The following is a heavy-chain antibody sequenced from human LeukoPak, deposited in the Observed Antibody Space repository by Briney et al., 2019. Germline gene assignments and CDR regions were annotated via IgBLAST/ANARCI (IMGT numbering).Heavy chain of an antibody. D-gene: IGHD3-10*01. J-gene: IGHJ6*03. V-gene: IGHV6-1*01. CDR1: GYSVSSNSAA. Sequence: SQTLSLTCAISGYSVSSNSAAWNWIRQSPSRGLEWLGRTYYRSKWYNDYAVSVKSRITINPDTSKNQFSLQLNSVTPEDTAVYYCARDSLWFGELGYYYYYMDVWGKGTTVTISS. CDR2: TYYRSKWYN. CDR3: ARDSLWFGELGYYYYYMDV.